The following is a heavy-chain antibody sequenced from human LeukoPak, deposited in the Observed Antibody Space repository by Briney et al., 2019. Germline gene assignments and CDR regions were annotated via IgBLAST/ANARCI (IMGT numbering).Heavy chain of an antibody. CDR3: AKDVAHYMDV. V-gene: IGHV3-30*02. Sequence: AGSLRLSCAASGFTFSSYGMHWVRLAPGKGLEWVAFIRYDGSNKYYADSVKGRFTISRDNSKNTLYRQMISLRAEDTAVYYCAKDVAHYMDVWGKGSTVTVSS. J-gene: IGHJ6*03. CDR2: IRYDGSNK. CDR1: GFTFSSYG.